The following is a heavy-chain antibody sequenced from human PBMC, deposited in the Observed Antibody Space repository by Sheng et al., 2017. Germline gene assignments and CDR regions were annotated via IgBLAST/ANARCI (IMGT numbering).Heavy chain of an antibody. CDR1: GFIFGDYA. V-gene: IGHV3-23*01. D-gene: IGHD2-8*02. Sequence: EVQLMDSGGGLVQPWGSLRLSCAASGFIFGDYAFDWVRQAPGEGLQWVSTISESGTNTLYADSVKGRFTISRDNSRNTVYLEMNSLRVEDTAIYFCARDWWHYDYWGQGALVTVSS. CDR3: ARDWWHYDY. CDR2: ISESGTNT. J-gene: IGHJ4*02.